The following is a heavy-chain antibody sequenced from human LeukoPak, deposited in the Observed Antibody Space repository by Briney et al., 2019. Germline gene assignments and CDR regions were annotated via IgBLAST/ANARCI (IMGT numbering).Heavy chain of an antibody. V-gene: IGHV3-7*03. D-gene: IGHD7-27*01. CDR2: MKQDGGEI. Sequence: PGGSLRLSCAASGFTFSSYWMSWVRQAPGKGLEWVANMKQDGGEIYYVDSVKGRFTISRDNAKNSLYLQMNSLRAEDMALYYCAKATGDLEAFDIWGQGTMVTVSS. CDR1: GFTFSSYW. CDR3: AKATGDLEAFDI. J-gene: IGHJ3*02.